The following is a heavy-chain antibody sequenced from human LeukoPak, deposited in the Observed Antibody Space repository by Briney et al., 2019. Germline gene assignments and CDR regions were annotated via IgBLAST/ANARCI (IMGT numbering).Heavy chain of an antibody. Sequence: SETLSLTCTVSGGSISSGDYYWSWIRQPPGKGLEWIGYIYYSGTTYYNPSLKSRVTISVDTSKNQFSLKLTSVTAADTAVYYCARDLAAASDYWGQGTLVTVSP. D-gene: IGHD6-13*01. J-gene: IGHJ4*02. CDR1: GGSISSGDYY. CDR3: ARDLAAASDY. V-gene: IGHV4-30-4*01. CDR2: IYYSGTT.